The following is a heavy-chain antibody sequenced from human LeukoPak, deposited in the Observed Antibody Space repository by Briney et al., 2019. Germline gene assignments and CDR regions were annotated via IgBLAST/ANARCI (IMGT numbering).Heavy chain of an antibody. J-gene: IGHJ5*02. CDR3: ARDVSYYGGDWFDP. CDR2: INSAASTR. CDR1: GFTFSSFA. V-gene: IGHV3-48*03. Sequence: GGSLRLSCAASGFTFSSFAMNWVRQAPGKGLEWVSYINSAASTRYYADSVKGRFTISRDSAKNLLYLQMNSLRGEDTAVYYCARDVSYYGGDWFDPWAREPWSPSPQ. D-gene: IGHD4-23*01.